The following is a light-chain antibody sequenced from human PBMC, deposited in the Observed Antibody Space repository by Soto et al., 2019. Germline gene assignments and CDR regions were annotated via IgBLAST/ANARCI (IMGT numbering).Light chain of an antibody. CDR2: DTF. J-gene: IGKJ4*01. Sequence: EILMTQSPATLPVSPGERATLSCRASQSVSSNLAWYQQKPGQARRLLIYDTFTRATGIPARFTGSGSGTEFTLTISSLQSEDFAVYYCQQYNNWPPLTFGGGTKVEIK. V-gene: IGKV3-15*01. CDR3: QQYNNWPPLT. CDR1: QSVSSN.